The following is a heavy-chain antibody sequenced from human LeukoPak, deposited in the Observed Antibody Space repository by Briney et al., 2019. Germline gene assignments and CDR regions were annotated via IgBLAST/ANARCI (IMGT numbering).Heavy chain of an antibody. CDR2: ISSSSSTT. CDR1: GFTFSSYS. Sequence: PGGSLRLSCAASGFTFSSYSMNWDRQAPGKGLEWVSYISSSSSTTYYADSVKGRFTISRDNSKNTLYLQMNSLRAEDTAVYYCARALRRDGYNVAGWGQGTLVTVSS. J-gene: IGHJ4*02. D-gene: IGHD5-24*01. CDR3: ARALRRDGYNVAG. V-gene: IGHV3-48*01.